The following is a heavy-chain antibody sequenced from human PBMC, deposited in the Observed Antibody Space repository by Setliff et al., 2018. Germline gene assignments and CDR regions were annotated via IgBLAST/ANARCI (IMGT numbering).Heavy chain of an antibody. Sequence: GGSLRLSCAASGFSFSGSAVYWVRQASVKGLEWIGRIRGRTYNYATAYAASVRGRFTISRDDSKNTAYLQMNSLKTEDTAVYYCTFARDGYDVFDIWGQGTMVTVS. CDR2: IRGRTYNYAT. D-gene: IGHD5-18*01. CDR1: GFSFSGSA. J-gene: IGHJ3*02. CDR3: TFARDGYDVFDI. V-gene: IGHV3-73*01.